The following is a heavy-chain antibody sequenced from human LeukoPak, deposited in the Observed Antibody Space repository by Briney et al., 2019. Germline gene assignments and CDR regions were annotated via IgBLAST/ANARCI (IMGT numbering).Heavy chain of an antibody. CDR3: GRVTIFSPSHYYGMDV. V-gene: IGHV1-2*02. D-gene: IGHD3-3*01. J-gene: IGHJ6*02. CDR2: VKANSGDT. Sequence: GASLKVSCKASGYTFPDYYIHWGRQAPGQGPEWMGWVKANSGDTNYAQKFQGRVTLTRDTSINTAYMEVNRLRSDDTAVYYCGRVTIFSPSHYYGMDVWGQGTAVTVSS. CDR1: GYTFPDYY.